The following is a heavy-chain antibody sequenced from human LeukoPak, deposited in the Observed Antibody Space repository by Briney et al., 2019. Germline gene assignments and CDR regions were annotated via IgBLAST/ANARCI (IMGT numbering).Heavy chain of an antibody. J-gene: IGHJ6*03. V-gene: IGHV3-7*01. CDR2: IKQDRSEK. Sequence: PGGSLRLSCAASGFTFSSYWMSWVRQAPGKGLEWVANIKQDRSEKYYVDSVKGRFTISRDNAKNSLYLQMNSLRAEDTAVYYCARESRGYSGYDYSYYYYYMDVWGKGTTVTVSS. CDR3: ARESRGYSGYDYSYYYYYMDV. D-gene: IGHD5-12*01. CDR1: GFTFSSYW.